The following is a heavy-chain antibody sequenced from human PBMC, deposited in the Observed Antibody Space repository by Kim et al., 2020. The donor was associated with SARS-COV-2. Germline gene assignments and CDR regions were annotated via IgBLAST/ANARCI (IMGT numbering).Heavy chain of an antibody. CDR2: INHSGST. D-gene: IGHD2-2*01. Sequence: SETLSLTCAVYGGSFSGYYWSWIRQPPGKGLEWIGEINHSGSTNYNPSLKSRVTISVDTSKNQFSLKLSSVTAADTAVYYCARGPGYCSSTSPRCAFDIWGQGTMVTVSS. J-gene: IGHJ3*02. CDR1: GGSFSGYY. CDR3: ARGPGYCSSTSPRCAFDI. V-gene: IGHV4-34*01.